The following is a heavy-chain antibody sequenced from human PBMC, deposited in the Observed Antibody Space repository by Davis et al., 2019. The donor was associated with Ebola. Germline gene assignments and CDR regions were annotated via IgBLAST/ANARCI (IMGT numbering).Heavy chain of an antibody. CDR1: GGSFSGYY. Sequence: SETLSLTCAVYGGSFSGYYWSWIRQPPGKGLEWIGEINHSGSTNYNPSLMSLVTISVDTSKNQFSLKLSSVTAADTAVYYCARGRRAGDYYYGMDVWGQGTTVTVSS. CDR3: ARGRRAGDYYYGMDV. D-gene: IGHD6-19*01. J-gene: IGHJ6*02. CDR2: INHSGST. V-gene: IGHV4-34*01.